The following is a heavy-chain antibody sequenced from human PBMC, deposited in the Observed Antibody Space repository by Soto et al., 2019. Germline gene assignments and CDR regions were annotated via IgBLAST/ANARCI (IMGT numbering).Heavy chain of an antibody. V-gene: IGHV1-18*01. CDR1: GYTFTSYG. J-gene: IGHJ3*02. CDR3: TRGGDPYDSSGYHSFDI. CDR2: ISAYNGNT. D-gene: IGHD3-22*01. Sequence: QVQLVQSGAEVKKPGASVKVSCKASGYTFTSYGISWVRQAPGQGLEWMGWISAYNGNTNYAQKLQGRVTMTTDTSTSTDYMELRSLRSDDTAVYYCTRGGDPYDSSGYHSFDIWGQGTMVTVSS.